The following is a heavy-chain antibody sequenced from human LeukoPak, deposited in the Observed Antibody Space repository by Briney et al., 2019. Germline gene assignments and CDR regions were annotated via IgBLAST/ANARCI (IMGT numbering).Heavy chain of an antibody. D-gene: IGHD1-1*01. Sequence: ASVKVSCKTSGYTFSTYGIIWVRQAPGQGFQWMGWISAHSGNTKYAENFQGRISLTTDTSATTAYMELRRLTSDDTAVYYCARALSSGGWTLEFDYWGQGSLVTVAS. CDR2: ISAHSGNT. J-gene: IGHJ4*02. CDR1: GYTFSTYG. V-gene: IGHV1-18*01. CDR3: ARALSSGGWTLEFDY.